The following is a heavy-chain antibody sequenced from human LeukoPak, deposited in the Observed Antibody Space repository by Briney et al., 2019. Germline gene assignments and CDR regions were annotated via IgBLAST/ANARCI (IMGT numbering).Heavy chain of an antibody. CDR2: IYSGGST. Sequence: GGSLRLSCAASGFTVSGNYMTWVRQAPGKGLEWVSVIYSGGSTYYADSVKGRFSISRDKSKNTLYLQMNSLRVEDTAVYYCAGDSVYGLIDYWGQGTLVTVSS. CDR1: GFTVSGNY. D-gene: IGHD4-17*01. CDR3: AGDSVYGLIDY. V-gene: IGHV3-66*01. J-gene: IGHJ4*02.